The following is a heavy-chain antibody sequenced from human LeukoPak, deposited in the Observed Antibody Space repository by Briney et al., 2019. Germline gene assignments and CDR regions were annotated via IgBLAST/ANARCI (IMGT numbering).Heavy chain of an antibody. CDR3: ARGRLVYVELGLRFDY. Sequence: ASVKVSCKASGGTFSSYAISWVRQAPGQGLEWMGRINPNSGGTNYAQKFQGRVTMTRDTSISTAYMELSRLRSDYTAVYYCARGRLVYVELGLRFDYWGQGTLVTVSS. D-gene: IGHD1-7*01. CDR1: GGTFSSYA. CDR2: INPNSGGT. V-gene: IGHV1-2*06. J-gene: IGHJ4*02.